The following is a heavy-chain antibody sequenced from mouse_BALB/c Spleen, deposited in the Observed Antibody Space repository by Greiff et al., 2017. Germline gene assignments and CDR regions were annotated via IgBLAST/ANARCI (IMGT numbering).Heavy chain of an antibody. CDR2: IWRGGST. Sequence: QVQLKESGPSLVQPSQSLSITCTVSGFSLTSYGVHWVRQSPGKGLEWLGVIWRGGSTDYNAAFMSRLSITKDNSKSQVFFKMNSLQADDTAIYYCAKIRYDGDYYAMDYWGQGTSVTVSS. D-gene: IGHD2-14*01. V-gene: IGHV2-5-1*01. CDR3: AKIRYDGDYYAMDY. J-gene: IGHJ4*01. CDR1: GFSLTSYG.